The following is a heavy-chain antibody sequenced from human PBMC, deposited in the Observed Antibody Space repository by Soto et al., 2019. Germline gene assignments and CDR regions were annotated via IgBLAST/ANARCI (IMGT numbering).Heavy chain of an antibody. Sequence: GGSLRLSCAASGFTFSNAWMSWVHQAPGKGLEWVGRIKSKTDGGTTDYAAPVKGRFTISRDDSKNTLYLQMNSLKTEDTAVYYCTTDSGYDYVPYNWFDPWGQGTLVTVSS. CDR2: IKSKTDGGTT. V-gene: IGHV3-15*01. CDR1: GFTFSNAW. CDR3: TTDSGYDYVPYNWFDP. D-gene: IGHD5-12*01. J-gene: IGHJ5*02.